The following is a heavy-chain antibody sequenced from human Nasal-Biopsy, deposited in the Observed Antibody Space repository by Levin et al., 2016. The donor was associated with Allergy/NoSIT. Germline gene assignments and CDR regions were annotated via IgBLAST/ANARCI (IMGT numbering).Heavy chain of an antibody. CDR2: INPNSGGA. Sequence: ASVKVSCKASGYTFTGHYIHWVRQAPGQGLEWMGWINPNSGGANYAQKFQDRVIMTRDTSISTLYMELSRLRSDDTAVYYCAREMSAETLAPYVWGQGTLVTVSS. J-gene: IGHJ4*02. V-gene: IGHV1-2*02. CDR1: GYTFTGHY. D-gene: IGHD2/OR15-2a*01. CDR3: AREMSAETLAPYV.